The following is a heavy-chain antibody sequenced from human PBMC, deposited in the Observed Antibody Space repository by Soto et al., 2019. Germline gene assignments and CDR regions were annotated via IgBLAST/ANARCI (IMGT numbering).Heavy chain of an antibody. CDR3: AAVHTPRYCSGVSCSRFFDY. CDR1: GFSVSSNY. D-gene: IGHD2-15*01. CDR2: IYSGDNT. V-gene: IGHV3-53*01. J-gene: IGHJ4*02. Sequence: EVQLVESGGGLIQPGGSLRLSCAASGFSVSSNYMSWVRQAPGKGLEWVSLIYSGDNTYYADSVKGRFSISRDNYKNTXYXXMNSLRAEDTAVYYCAAVHTPRYCSGVSCSRFFDYWGLGTLVTVSS.